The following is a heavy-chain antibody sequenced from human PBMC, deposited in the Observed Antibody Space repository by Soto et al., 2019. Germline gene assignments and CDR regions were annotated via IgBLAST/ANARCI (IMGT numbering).Heavy chain of an antibody. CDR2: ISGGSITI. CDR3: AKELIDYGVFAY. CDR1: GFTFTSCV. D-gene: IGHD4-17*01. Sequence: GGSLRLSCAASGFTFTSCVMGWVRQAPGKGLEWVAAISGGSITIYYADSVKGRFTISRDNSKNTLYLEMNSLRAEDTAVYYCAKELIDYGVFAYWGQGTLVTVSS. V-gene: IGHV3-23*01. J-gene: IGHJ4*02.